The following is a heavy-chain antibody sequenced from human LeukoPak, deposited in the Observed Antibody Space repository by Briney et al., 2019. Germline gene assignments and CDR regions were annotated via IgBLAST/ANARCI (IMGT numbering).Heavy chain of an antibody. Sequence: GGSLRLSCAASGFTFSSYSMNWVRQAPGKGLEWVSSISSSSYIYYADSVKGRFTISRDNAKNSLYLQMNSLRAEDTAVYYCARDKGGENLFDYWGQGTLVTVSS. CDR1: GFTFSSYS. D-gene: IGHD2-21*01. J-gene: IGHJ4*02. V-gene: IGHV3-21*01. CDR2: ISSSSYI. CDR3: ARDKGGENLFDY.